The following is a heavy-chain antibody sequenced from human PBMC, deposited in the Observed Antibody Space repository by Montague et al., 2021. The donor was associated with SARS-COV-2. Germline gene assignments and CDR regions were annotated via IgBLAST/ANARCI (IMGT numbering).Heavy chain of an antibody. Sequence: CLRLSCAASGFTLSNSHMAWIRQAPGKGLEWISEITPNGDSKSYADSLKGQITISRNHAKNSIILQMNSLRLEDTAVYFCARERTGIATAYFDLWGRGTLVTVSS. CDR1: GFTLSNSH. CDR3: ARERTGIATAYFDL. CDR2: ITPNGDSK. D-gene: IGHD2-8*02. J-gene: IGHJ2*01. V-gene: IGHV3-11*01.